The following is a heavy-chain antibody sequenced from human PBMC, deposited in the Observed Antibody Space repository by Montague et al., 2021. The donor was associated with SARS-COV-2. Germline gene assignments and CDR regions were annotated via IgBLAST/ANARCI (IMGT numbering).Heavy chain of an antibody. J-gene: IGHJ4*02. CDR1: GGSISRYY. D-gene: IGHD3-9*01. CDR2: IYYIGSP. V-gene: IGHV4-59*01. Sequence: SETLSLTCTVSGGSISRYYWNWIRQPPGKGLGGIANIYYIGSPTYTPSPKSRVPISVDTSKNQFSLKLSSVTAADTAVYYCARSRENYNILTGYPYYFDYWGQGTLVTVSS. CDR3: ARSRENYNILTGYPYYFDY.